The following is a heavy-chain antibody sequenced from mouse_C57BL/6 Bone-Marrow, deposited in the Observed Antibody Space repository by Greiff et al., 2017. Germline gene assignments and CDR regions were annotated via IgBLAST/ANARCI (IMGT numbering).Heavy chain of an antibody. CDR2: IYPGDGDT. D-gene: IGHD1-1*01. J-gene: IGHJ2*01. CDR1: GYAFSSYW. V-gene: IGHV1-80*01. CDR3: ARGGTVVASDY. Sequence: VKLVESGAELVKPGASVKISCKASGYAFSSYWMNWVKQRPGKGLEWIGQIYPGDGDTNYNGKFKGKATLTADKSSSTAYMQLSSLTSEDSAVYFCARGGTVVASDYWGQGTTLTVSS.